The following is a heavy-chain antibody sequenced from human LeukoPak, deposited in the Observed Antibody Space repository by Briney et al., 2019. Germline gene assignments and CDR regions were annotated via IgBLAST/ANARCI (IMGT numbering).Heavy chain of an antibody. CDR2: INDSGST. Sequence: GSLRLSCAASGFTFSSYAMSWIRQPPGKGLEWIGEINDSGSTNYNPSLKSRVTISVDTSKNQFSLKLSSVTAADTAVYYCARWGNVAAAIGLENYYFDFWGQGTPVTVSS. CDR3: ARWGNVAAAIGLENYYFDF. D-gene: IGHD2-2*02. J-gene: IGHJ4*02. CDR1: GFTFSSYA. V-gene: IGHV4-34*01.